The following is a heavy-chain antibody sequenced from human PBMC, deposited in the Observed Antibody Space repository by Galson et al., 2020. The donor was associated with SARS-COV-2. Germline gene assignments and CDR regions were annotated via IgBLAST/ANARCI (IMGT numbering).Heavy chain of an antibody. CDR2: IWYDGSNK. D-gene: IGHD3-9*01. Sequence: AGSLRLSCAASGFTFSSYGMHWVRQAPGKGLEWVAVIWYDGSNKNYADSVKGRFTISRDNSKNTLYLQMNSLRAEDTAVYYCARVRYDILTGSYYYYGMDVWGQGTTVTVSS. J-gene: IGHJ6*02. CDR1: GFTFSSYG. V-gene: IGHV3-33*01. CDR3: ARVRYDILTGSYYYYGMDV.